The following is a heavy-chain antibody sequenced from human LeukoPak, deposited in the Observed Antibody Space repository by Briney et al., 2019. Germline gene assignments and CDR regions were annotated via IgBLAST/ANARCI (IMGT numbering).Heavy chain of an antibody. Sequence: SVKVSCKASGGTFSSYAISWVRQAPGQGLEWMGRIIPILGIANYAQKFQGRVTITADKSTSTAYMELSSLRSEDTAVYYCARAGDYYSTGDYWGQGTLVTISS. CDR2: IIPILGIA. J-gene: IGHJ4*02. V-gene: IGHV1-69*04. CDR3: ARAGDYYSTGDY. D-gene: IGHD3-22*01. CDR1: GGTFSSYA.